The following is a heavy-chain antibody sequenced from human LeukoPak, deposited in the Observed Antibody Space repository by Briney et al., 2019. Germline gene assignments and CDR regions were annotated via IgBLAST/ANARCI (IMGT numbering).Heavy chain of an antibody. V-gene: IGHV4-34*01. CDR1: GGSFSGYY. J-gene: IGHJ6*02. Sequence: PSETLSLTCAVYGGSFSGYYWSWIRQPPGKGLEWIGEINHSGSTNYNPSLKSRVTISVDTSTNQFSLKLSSVTAADTAVYYCASLPAAIENYYYYYGMDVWGQGTTVTVSS. D-gene: IGHD2-2*01. CDR3: ASLPAAIENYYYYYGMDV. CDR2: INHSGST.